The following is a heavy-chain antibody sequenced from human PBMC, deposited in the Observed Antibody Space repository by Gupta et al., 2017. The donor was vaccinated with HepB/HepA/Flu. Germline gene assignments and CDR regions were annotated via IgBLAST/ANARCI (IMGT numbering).Heavy chain of an antibody. Sequence: SLRLSCVASQFTFTDYNMNWVRQTPGKGLDWVSSVDASGRRTAYADSVKGRFTISRDNAKNSVSLQINSVRAEDTALYYCTRGGIETSIFYYYFGLDVWGQGTAVTVSS. CDR3: TRGGIETSIFYYYFGLDV. CDR2: VDASGRRT. D-gene: IGHD2-2*01. V-gene: IGHV3-21*01. CDR1: QFTFTDYN. J-gene: IGHJ6*02.